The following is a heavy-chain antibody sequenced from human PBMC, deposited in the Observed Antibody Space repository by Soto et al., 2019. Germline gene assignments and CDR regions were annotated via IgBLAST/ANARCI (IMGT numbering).Heavy chain of an antibody. J-gene: IGHJ6*03. D-gene: IGHD2-2*01. V-gene: IGHV1-8*01. CDR3: ERGARYQVPKKGDEYYYFMDV. CDR1: GYTFNSYD. CDR2: MNPNSGNT. Sequence: QVQLVESGPEVKKPGASVKVSCKASGYTFNSYDINWVRQATGQGLEYVGWMNPNSGNTGYAQEFQGRVTMTRNTSISTAYIELSSLRSEDTAVYDCERGARYQVPKKGDEYYYFMDVWGKGTTVTVSS.